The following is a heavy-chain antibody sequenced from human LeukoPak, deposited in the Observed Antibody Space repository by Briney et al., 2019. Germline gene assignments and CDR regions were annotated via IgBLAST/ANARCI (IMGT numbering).Heavy chain of an antibody. CDR3: ARAKTPGIAASRPDY. CDR1: GGTFSSYA. CDR2: IIPIFGTA. V-gene: IGHV1-69*13. Sequence: SVKVSCKASGGTFSSYAISWVRQAPGQGLEWMGGIIPIFGTANYAQKFQGRVTITADESTSTAYMELSSLRSEDTAVYYCARAKTPGIAASRPDYWGQGTLVTVSS. D-gene: IGHD6-13*01. J-gene: IGHJ4*02.